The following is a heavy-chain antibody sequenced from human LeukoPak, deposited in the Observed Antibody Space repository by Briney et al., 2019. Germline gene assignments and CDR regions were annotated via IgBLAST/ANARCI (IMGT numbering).Heavy chain of an antibody. CDR2: ISWDGGST. Sequence: GGSLRLSCAASGFTFDDYAMHWVRQAPGKGLEWVSLISWDGGSTYYADSVKGRFTISRDNSKNSLYLQMSSLRAEDTALYYCAKSQGRDMVRGVIIGYWGRGTLVTVSS. J-gene: IGHJ4*02. V-gene: IGHV3-43D*04. CDR1: GFTFDDYA. CDR3: AKSQGRDMVRGVIIGY. D-gene: IGHD3-10*01.